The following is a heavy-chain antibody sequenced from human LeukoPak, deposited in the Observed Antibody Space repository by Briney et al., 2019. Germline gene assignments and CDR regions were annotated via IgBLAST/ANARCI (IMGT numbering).Heavy chain of an antibody. Sequence: SETLSLTCTVSGGSISSSSYYWGWIRQPPGKGLEWIGSIYYSGSTYYNPSLKSRVTISVDKSKNQFSLKLSSVTAADTAVYYCATQPAATRSFDYWGQGTLVTVSS. CDR1: GGSISSSSYY. CDR2: IYYSGST. V-gene: IGHV4-39*07. D-gene: IGHD2-2*01. J-gene: IGHJ4*02. CDR3: ATQPAATRSFDY.